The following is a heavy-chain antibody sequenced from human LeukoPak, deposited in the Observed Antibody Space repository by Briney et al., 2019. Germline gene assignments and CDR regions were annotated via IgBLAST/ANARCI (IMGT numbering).Heavy chain of an antibody. J-gene: IGHJ6*03. CDR1: GYTFTSYD. V-gene: IGHV1-8*01. CDR2: MNPNSGNT. CDR3: ARGLAYYDFWSGYQYYYYMDV. Sequence: GASVKVSCKASGYTFTSYDINWVRQATGQGLEWMGWMNPNSGNTGYAQKFQGRVTMTRNTSISTAYMELSSLRSEDTAVYYCARGLAYYDFWSGYQYYYYMDVWGKGTTVTVSS. D-gene: IGHD3-3*01.